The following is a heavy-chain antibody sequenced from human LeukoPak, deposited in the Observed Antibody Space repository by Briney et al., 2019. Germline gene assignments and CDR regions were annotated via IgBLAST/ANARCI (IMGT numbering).Heavy chain of an antibody. D-gene: IGHD6-13*01. CDR3: ARTSRDSSSWYSFDY. V-gene: IGHV3-23*01. Sequence: GGSLRLSCAASGFTFSSYAMTWVRQAPGKGLEWVSAISGGGGTKYYADPVKGRFTVSRDNSKNTLYLLMNSLRAEDTAVYYCARTSRDSSSWYSFDYWGQGTLVTVSS. CDR2: ISGGGGTK. J-gene: IGHJ4*02. CDR1: GFTFSSYA.